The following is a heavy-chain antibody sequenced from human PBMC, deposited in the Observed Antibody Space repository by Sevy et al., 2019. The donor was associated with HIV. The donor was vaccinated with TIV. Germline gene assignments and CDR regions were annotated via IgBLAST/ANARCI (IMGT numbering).Heavy chain of an antibody. Sequence: ASVKVSCKASGGTFSSYAISWVRQAPGQGLEWMGGIIPIFGTANYAQKFQGRVTITADESTSTAYMELSSLRSEDKAVYYCASEYSSSSPTYYYGMDVWGQGTTVTVSS. CDR3: ASEYSSSSPTYYYGMDV. J-gene: IGHJ6*02. D-gene: IGHD6-6*01. CDR1: GGTFSSYA. CDR2: IIPIFGTA. V-gene: IGHV1-69*13.